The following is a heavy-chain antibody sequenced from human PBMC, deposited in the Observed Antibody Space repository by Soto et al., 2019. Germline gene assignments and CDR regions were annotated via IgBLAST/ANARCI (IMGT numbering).Heavy chain of an antibody. CDR1: GGSISSGDYY. CDR2: IYYSGST. V-gene: IGHV4-30-4*01. CDR3: ARDRGDSSGLDY. Sequence: SETLSLTCTVSGGSISSGDYYWSWIRQPPGKGLEWIGYIYYSGSTYYNPSLTSRVTISVDTSKNQFSLKLSSVTAADTAVYYCARDRGDSSGLDYWGQGTLVTVSS. J-gene: IGHJ4*02. D-gene: IGHD3-22*01.